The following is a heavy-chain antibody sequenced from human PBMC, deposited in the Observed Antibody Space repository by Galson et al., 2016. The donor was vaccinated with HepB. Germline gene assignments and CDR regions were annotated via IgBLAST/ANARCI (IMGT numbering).Heavy chain of an antibody. CDR2: IWYDGSHQ. V-gene: IGHV3-33*01. Sequence: SLRLSCAASGFTFSGYGMHWVRQAPGKGLEWVAGIWYDGSHQYYADSVKGRFTISRDNSKNKLSLQMNSLRAEDTAVYYCVREGHDNSKFAYYFGMDVWGRGTTVTVSS. CDR1: GFTFSGYG. CDR3: VREGHDNSKFAYYFGMDV. J-gene: IGHJ6*02. D-gene: IGHD4-11*01.